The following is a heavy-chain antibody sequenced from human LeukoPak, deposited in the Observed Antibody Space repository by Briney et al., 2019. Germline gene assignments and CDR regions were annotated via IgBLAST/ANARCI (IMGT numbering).Heavy chain of an antibody. V-gene: IGHV3-66*02. J-gene: IGHJ4*02. CDR3: ARTPQDYGGNSDY. D-gene: IGHD4-23*01. CDR2: IYSGGST. Sequence: PGGSLRLSCAASGITVNSTYISWVRQAPGKGLEWVSVIYSGGSTYYADSVKGRFTISRDNSKNTLYLQMNSLRAEDMAVYYCARTPQDYGGNSDYWGQGTLVTVSS. CDR1: GITVNSTY.